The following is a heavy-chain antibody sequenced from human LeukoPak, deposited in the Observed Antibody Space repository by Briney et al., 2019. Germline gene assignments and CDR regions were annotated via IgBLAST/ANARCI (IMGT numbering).Heavy chain of an antibody. CDR2: IYYSGST. J-gene: IGHJ4*02. CDR1: GGSISSTSYY. D-gene: IGHD4-17*01. CDR3: ARRTVTTIWH. V-gene: IGHV4-39*01. Sequence: SGTLSLTCTVSGGSISSTSYYWGWIRQPPGKGLEWIGSIYYSGSTYYNPSLKSRVTISVDTSKNQFSLKLSSVTAADTAVYYCARRTVTTIWHWGQGTLVTVSS.